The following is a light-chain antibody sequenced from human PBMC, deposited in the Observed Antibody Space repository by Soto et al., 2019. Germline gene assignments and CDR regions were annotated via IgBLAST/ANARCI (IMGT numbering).Light chain of an antibody. V-gene: IGKV1-5*01. CDR1: QSISSW. J-gene: IGKJ4*02. Sequence: DIQMTQSPSTLSASVGDRVTITCRASQSISSWLAWYQQKPGKAPKLLIYDASSLESGVPSRFSGSGSGTEFTLTISSLQPDDFATYYGQQYNSFHSFGGGTKVEIK. CDR3: QQYNSFHS. CDR2: DAS.